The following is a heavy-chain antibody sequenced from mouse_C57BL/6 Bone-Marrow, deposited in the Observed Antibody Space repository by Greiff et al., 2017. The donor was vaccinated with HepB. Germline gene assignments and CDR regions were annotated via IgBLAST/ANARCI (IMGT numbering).Heavy chain of an antibody. CDR2: IDPETGGT. CDR3: RSNGGYFDV. D-gene: IGHD1-1*01. CDR1: GYTFTDYE. Sequence: VQRVESGAELVRPGASVTLSCKASGYTFTDYEMHWVKQTPVHGLEWIGAIDPETGGTAYNQKFKGKAILTADKSSSTAYMELRSLTSEDSAVYYCRSNGGYFDVWGTGTTVTVSS. V-gene: IGHV1-15*01. J-gene: IGHJ1*03.